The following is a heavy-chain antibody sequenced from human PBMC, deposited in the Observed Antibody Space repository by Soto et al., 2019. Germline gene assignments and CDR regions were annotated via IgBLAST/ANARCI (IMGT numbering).Heavy chain of an antibody. CDR2: IKQDGSGK. D-gene: IGHD2-2*01. CDR3: AKNNRYSSRNICFVFDY. J-gene: IGHJ4*02. CDR1: GFAFNNYW. Sequence: EVQLVESGGGLVQPGGSLRLSCAASGFAFNNYWMSWVRQAPGKGLEWVANIKQDGSGKYYVDSVKGRFTISRDNAKNTLYLQMNSLRAEDTAVYYCAKNNRYSSRNICFVFDYWGQGTLVSVSS. V-gene: IGHV3-7*01.